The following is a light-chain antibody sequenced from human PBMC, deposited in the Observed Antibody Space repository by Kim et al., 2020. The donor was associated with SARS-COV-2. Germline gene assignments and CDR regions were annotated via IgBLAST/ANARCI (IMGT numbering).Light chain of an antibody. Sequence: VSPGQTASITCSGHKLGEKYTSWFRQKPGQAPVLVMYQDNKRPSGIPERFSGSNSGNTATLTISGTQAMDEADYYCQVWDSSAYVFGTGTKVTVL. CDR2: QDN. CDR3: QVWDSSAYV. CDR1: KLGEKY. V-gene: IGLV3-1*01. J-gene: IGLJ1*01.